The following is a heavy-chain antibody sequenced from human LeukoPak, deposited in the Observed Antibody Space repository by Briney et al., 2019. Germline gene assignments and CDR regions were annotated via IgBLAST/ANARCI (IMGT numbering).Heavy chain of an antibody. V-gene: IGHV4-39*01. CDR3: AGALHYGDYQGFAFDI. D-gene: IGHD4-17*01. CDR2: IYYSGST. Sequence: SETLSLTCTVSGGSISSSSYYWGWIRQPPGKGLEWIGSIYYSGSTYYNPSLKSRVTISVDTSKNQFSLKLSSVTAADTAVYYCAGALHYGDYQGFAFDIWGQGTMVTVSS. CDR1: GGSISSSSYY. J-gene: IGHJ3*02.